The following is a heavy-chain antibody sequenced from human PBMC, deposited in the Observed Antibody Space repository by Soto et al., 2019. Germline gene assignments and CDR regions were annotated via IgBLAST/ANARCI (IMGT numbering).Heavy chain of an antibody. Sequence: PGGSLRLSCAASGFTLSRYWMHWVRQAPGKGLVWVSHINTDGSSTTYADSVKGRFAISRDNAKNTLYLQMNSLGAEDTAVYYCARTGYYYDTRGYDFDYWGQGILVTVSS. V-gene: IGHV3-74*01. D-gene: IGHD3-22*01. CDR2: INTDGSST. J-gene: IGHJ4*02. CDR3: ARTGYYYDTRGYDFDY. CDR1: GFTLSRYW.